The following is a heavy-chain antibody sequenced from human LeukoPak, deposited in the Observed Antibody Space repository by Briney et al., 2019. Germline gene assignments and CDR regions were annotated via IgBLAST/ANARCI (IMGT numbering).Heavy chain of an antibody. J-gene: IGHJ3*02. CDR1: GVTLSDHH. Sequence: PGGSLGLSCAASGVTLSDHHMDWVRQAPGKGLEWVGRTRNKARGYTTEYAASVKGRFTISRDDSKTLVYLQMKSLKTEDTAVYFCARDGGEGDNSAFDIWGQGTVVTVSS. V-gene: IGHV3-72*01. CDR3: ARDGGEGDNSAFDI. D-gene: IGHD3-16*01. CDR2: TRNKARGYTT.